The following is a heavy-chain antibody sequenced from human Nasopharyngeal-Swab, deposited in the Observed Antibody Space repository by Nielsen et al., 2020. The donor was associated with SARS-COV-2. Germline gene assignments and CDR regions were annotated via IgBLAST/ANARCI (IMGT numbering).Heavy chain of an antibody. Sequence: LSLTCAASGSTFSSYGMNWVRQAPGKGLEWVSSISSSSSYIYYADSVKGRFTISRDNAKNSLYLQMNSLRAEDTAVYYCVGNNWNYGGVGYWGQGTLVTVSS. J-gene: IGHJ4*02. D-gene: IGHD1-7*01. CDR1: GSTFSSYG. CDR3: VGNNWNYGGVGY. V-gene: IGHV3-21*01. CDR2: ISSSSSYI.